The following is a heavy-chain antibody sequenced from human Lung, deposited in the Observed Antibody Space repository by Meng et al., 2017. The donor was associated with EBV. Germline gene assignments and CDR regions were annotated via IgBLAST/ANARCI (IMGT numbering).Heavy chain of an antibody. J-gene: IGHJ4*02. CDR1: GYTFTNYG. CDR3: ARVEVGITSGDY. Sequence: QAHVGQAGGEVKKPGASVKVSCKASGYTFTNYGITWVRQAPGQGLEWMGWINAYNGDTNYAQTLQGRVTMTTDTSTSTAYMELRSLRSDDTAVYYCARVEVGITSGDYWGQGTLVTISS. CDR2: INAYNGDT. V-gene: IGHV1-18*01. D-gene: IGHD1-26*01.